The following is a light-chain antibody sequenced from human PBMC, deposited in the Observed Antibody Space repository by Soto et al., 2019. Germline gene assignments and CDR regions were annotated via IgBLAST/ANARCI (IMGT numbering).Light chain of an antibody. V-gene: IGKV3-15*01. Sequence: EIVMTQSPATLSVSPGERATLSCRASQSVDSNIGWYQQRPGQAPRLLIYGASTRAAGIPARFSGGGSGTEFTLTISSLQSEDFALYYCQQYDDWPRTFGQGTKVEIK. CDR1: QSVDSN. CDR3: QQYDDWPRT. CDR2: GAS. J-gene: IGKJ1*01.